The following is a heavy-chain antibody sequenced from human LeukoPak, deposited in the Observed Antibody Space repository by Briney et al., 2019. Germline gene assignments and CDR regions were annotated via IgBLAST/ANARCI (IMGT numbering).Heavy chain of an antibody. CDR2: INPNSGGT. J-gene: IGHJ4*02. Sequence: ASVKVSCKASGYTFTGYYMHWVRQAPGQGLGWMGWINPNSGGTNYAQKFQGRVTMTRDTSISTAYMELSRLRSDDTAVYYCARDEYSSSSIDYWGQGTLVTVSS. V-gene: IGHV1-2*02. CDR1: GYTFTGYY. CDR3: ARDEYSSSSIDY. D-gene: IGHD6-6*01.